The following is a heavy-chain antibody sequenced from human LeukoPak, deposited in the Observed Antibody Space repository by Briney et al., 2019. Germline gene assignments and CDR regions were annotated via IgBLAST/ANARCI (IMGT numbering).Heavy chain of an antibody. D-gene: IGHD5-18*01. CDR1: GFPFETNA. CDR3: AKDWIQFNRVFDCFDS. Sequence: GGSLRLSCATSGFPFETNAMSWVRRAPGKGLEGVATIGNTETFYADSVTGRFTISRDNSKNTVNLQMNRLRVEDTAIYYCAKDWIQFNRVFDCFDSWGQGTLVTVSS. J-gene: IGHJ4*02. CDR2: IGNTET. V-gene: IGHV3-23*01.